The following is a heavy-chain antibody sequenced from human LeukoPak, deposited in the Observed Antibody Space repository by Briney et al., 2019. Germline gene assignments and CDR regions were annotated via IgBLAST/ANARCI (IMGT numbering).Heavy chain of an antibody. CDR3: ARTGARYFDF. D-gene: IGHD1-14*01. V-gene: IGHV4-59*12. J-gene: IGHJ4*02. CDR1: GGSISSYY. Sequence: SETLSLTCTVSGGSISSYYWSWIRQPPGKGLEWIGYIYYSGSTNYNPSLKSRVTISVDTSKNQFSLRLSSVTVADTAVYFCARTGARYFDFWGRGILVTVSS. CDR2: IYYSGST.